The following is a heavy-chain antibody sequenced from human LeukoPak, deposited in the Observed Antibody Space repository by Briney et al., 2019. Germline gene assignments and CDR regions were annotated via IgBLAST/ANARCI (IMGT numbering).Heavy chain of an antibody. CDR3: ARHSSPHDY. Sequence: SETLSLTCAVYGGSFSGYYWSWIRQPPGKGLEWIGEINHSGSTNYNPSLKSRVTISVDTSENQFSLKLSSVTAADTAVYYCARHSSPHDYWGQGTLVTVSS. CDR2: INHSGST. D-gene: IGHD6-6*01. V-gene: IGHV4-34*01. J-gene: IGHJ4*02. CDR1: GGSFSGYY.